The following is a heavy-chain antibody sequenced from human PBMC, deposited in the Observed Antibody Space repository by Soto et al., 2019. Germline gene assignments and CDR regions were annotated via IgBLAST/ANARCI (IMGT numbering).Heavy chain of an antibody. V-gene: IGHV6-1*01. CDR3: ARAGYYGDYVGFRTWDFAL. D-gene: IGHD4-17*01. CDR2: TYYRSKWYN. Sequence: QVQLQQSGPGLVKPSQTLSLTCAISGDSVSSNSAAWKWIRQSPSRALEWLGRTYYRSKWYNDFALSVKSRITNNPDTSKNQFSLHLSSVTPEATAVYYCARAGYYGDYVGFRTWDFALWGRGTLVTVSS. CDR1: GDSVSSNSAA. J-gene: IGHJ2*01.